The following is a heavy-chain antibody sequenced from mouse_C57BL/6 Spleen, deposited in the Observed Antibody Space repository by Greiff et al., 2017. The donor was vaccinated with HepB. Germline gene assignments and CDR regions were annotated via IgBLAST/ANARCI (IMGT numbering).Heavy chain of an antibody. CDR1: GFNIKDDY. J-gene: IGHJ2*01. D-gene: IGHD2-4*01. V-gene: IGHV14-4*01. CDR3: TTGDYGRFDY. CDR2: IDPENGDT. Sequence: EVQLQQSGAELVRPGASVKLSCTASGFNIKDDYMHWVKQRPEQGLEWIGWIDPENGDTEYASKFQGKATITADTSSNTAYLQLSSLTSEDTAVYYCTTGDYGRFDYWGQGTTLTVSS.